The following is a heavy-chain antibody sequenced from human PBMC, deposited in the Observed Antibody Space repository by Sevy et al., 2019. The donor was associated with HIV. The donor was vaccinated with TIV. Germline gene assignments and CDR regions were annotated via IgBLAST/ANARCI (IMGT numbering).Heavy chain of an antibody. CDR3: ARPSGGDYCSGGNCFPHGMDV. J-gene: IGHJ6*02. CDR1: GYSFSNYW. V-gene: IGHV5-51*01. D-gene: IGHD2-15*01. CDR2: IDPGESDT. Sequence: GESLKISCQGSGYSFSNYWIACVRQLPGKGLEGMGIIDPGESDTSYCPSFQGQVTISVDKSVNTAYLHWSSLKASDTASYFCARPSGGDYCSGGNCFPHGMDVWGQGTTVTVSS.